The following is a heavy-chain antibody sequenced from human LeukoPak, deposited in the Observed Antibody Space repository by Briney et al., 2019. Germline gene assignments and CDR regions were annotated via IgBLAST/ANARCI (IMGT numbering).Heavy chain of an antibody. D-gene: IGHD4-17*01. CDR1: GFTFSSYG. CDR2: ISGSGGST. V-gene: IGHV3-23*01. CDR3: AKGPYGDYVVEGYYYYYMDV. Sequence: GGSLRLSCAASGFTFSSYGMSWVRQAPGKGLEWVSAISGSGGSTYYADSVKGRFTISRDNSKNTLYLQMNSLRAEDTAVYYCAKGPYGDYVVEGYYYYYMDVWGKGTTVTISS. J-gene: IGHJ6*03.